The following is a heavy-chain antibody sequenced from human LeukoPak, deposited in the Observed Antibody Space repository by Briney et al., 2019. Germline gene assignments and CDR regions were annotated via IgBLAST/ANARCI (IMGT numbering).Heavy chain of an antibody. CDR1: GGSISSGGYY. Sequence: SQTLSLTCTVSGGSISSGGYYWSWVRQHPGKGLEWIGYIYYSGSTYYNPSLKSRVTISVDTSKNQFSLKLSSVTAADTAVYYCARSGPSLWFGELFTPRAFDIWGQGTMVTVSS. V-gene: IGHV4-31*03. D-gene: IGHD3-10*01. CDR2: IYYSGST. CDR3: ARSGPSLWFGELFTPRAFDI. J-gene: IGHJ3*02.